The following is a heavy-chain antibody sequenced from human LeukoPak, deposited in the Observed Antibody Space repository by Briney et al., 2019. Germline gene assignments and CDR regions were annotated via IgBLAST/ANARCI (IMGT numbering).Heavy chain of an antibody. Sequence: SETLSLTCTVSGGSFSSYYWSWVRQPAGKGLEWIGRIYTSGSTNYNPSLKSRVTISVDTSKNQCSLTLSSVTAADTAVYYCARGGVISAFDIWGQGTMVTVSS. CDR2: IYTSGST. CDR1: GGSFSSYY. J-gene: IGHJ3*02. CDR3: ARGGVISAFDI. V-gene: IGHV4-4*07. D-gene: IGHD3-16*02.